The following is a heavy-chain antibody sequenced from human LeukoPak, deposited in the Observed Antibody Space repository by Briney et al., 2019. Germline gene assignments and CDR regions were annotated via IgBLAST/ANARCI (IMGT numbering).Heavy chain of an antibody. D-gene: IGHD2-15*01. CDR1: GYTLTELS. Sequence: GASVKVPCKVSGYTLTELSMHWVRQAPGKGLEWMGGFDPEDGETIYAQKFQGRVTMTEDTSTDTAYMELSSLRSEDTAVYYCATAGYCSGGSCYSRSYYGMDVWGKGTTVTVSS. V-gene: IGHV1-24*01. CDR2: FDPEDGET. J-gene: IGHJ6*04. CDR3: ATAGYCSGGSCYSRSYYGMDV.